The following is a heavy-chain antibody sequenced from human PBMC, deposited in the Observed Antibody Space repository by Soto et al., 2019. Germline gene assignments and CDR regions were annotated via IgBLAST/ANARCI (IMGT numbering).Heavy chain of an antibody. D-gene: IGHD2-21*01. V-gene: IGHV3-53*02. CDR1: GFTVSSNY. J-gene: IGHJ6*02. CDR2: IYSGGST. CDR3: ARELRGGTMEV. Sequence: EVQLVETGGGLIQPGGSLRLSCAASGFTVSSNYMSWVRQAPGKGLEWVSVIYSGGSTYYADSVKGRCTISSDNAKNTLYLQMNRLRAEDTAVYYGARELRGGTMEVWGQGTTVTVSS.